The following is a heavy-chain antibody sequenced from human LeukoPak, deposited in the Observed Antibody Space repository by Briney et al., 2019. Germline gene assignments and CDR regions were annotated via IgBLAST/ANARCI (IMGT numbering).Heavy chain of an antibody. CDR1: GFTFSSYS. CDR2: ISSSSSYI. CDR3: ARVIGWELLRAFDI. D-gene: IGHD1-26*01. Sequence: GGSLRLSCAASGFTFSSYSMNWVRQAPGKGLEWVSSISSSSSYIYYADSVKGRFTISRDNAKNSLYLQMNSLRAEDTAVYYCARVIGWELLRAFDIWGQGTMVTVSS. J-gene: IGHJ3*02. V-gene: IGHV3-21*01.